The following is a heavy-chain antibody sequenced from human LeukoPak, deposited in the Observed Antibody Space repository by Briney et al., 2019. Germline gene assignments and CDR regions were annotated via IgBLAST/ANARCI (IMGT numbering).Heavy chain of an antibody. D-gene: IGHD4-17*01. V-gene: IGHV1-46*01. J-gene: IGHJ4*02. CDR1: GYTFTTHF. Sequence: GASVRVSCKASGYTFTTHFMHWVRQAPGQGLEWRGIINPSGGGTTYAQKFLGRVTMTRDTSTSTVNMELSSLRSEDTAVYYCARNGDKGAIDYWGQGTLVTVSS. CDR2: INPSGGGT. CDR3: ARNGDKGAIDY.